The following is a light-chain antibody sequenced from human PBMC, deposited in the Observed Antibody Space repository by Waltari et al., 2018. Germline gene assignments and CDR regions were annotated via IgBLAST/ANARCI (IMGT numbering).Light chain of an antibody. V-gene: IGLV2-23*02. J-gene: IGLJ3*02. CDR2: DVT. CDR3: CSYASTTWV. CDR1: SSDVGGYNF. Sequence: QSALTQPASVSGSPGLSITISCTGTSSDVGGYNFVSWYQHIPGKAPNLMIYDVTKRPAGVSNRFSGSKSGNTASLTISGLQAGDEADYYCCSYASTTWVFGGGTRLTVL.